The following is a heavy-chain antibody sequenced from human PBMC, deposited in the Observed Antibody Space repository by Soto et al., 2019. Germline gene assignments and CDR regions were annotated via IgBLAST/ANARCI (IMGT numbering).Heavy chain of an antibody. CDR2: SYSGGRT. CDR1: GFTVSSNY. D-gene: IGHD3-22*01. Sequence: EVQLVETGGGLIQPGGSLRLSCAASGFTVSSNYMSWVRQAPGQGLEWVSFSYSGGRTYYADSVKGRFTISRDNSKNTLYLQRNNLRAEDTIVYYCAREAISSDYFDYWGQGTLVIVSS. CDR3: AREAISSDYFDY. V-gene: IGHV3-53*02. J-gene: IGHJ4*02.